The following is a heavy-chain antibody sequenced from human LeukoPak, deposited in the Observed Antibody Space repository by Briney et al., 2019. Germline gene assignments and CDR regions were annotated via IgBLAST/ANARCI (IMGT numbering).Heavy chain of an antibody. D-gene: IGHD3-3*01. CDR3: ATRVGEYYDFWSGYWIFDY. CDR2: FDPEDGET. J-gene: IGHJ4*02. V-gene: IGHV1-24*01. Sequence: ASVKVSCKASGGTFSSYAISWVRQAPGKGLEWMGGFDPEDGETIYAQKFQGRVTMTEDTSTDTAYMELSSLRSEDTAVYYCATRVGEYYDFWSGYWIFDYWGQGTLVTVSS. CDR1: GGTFSSYA.